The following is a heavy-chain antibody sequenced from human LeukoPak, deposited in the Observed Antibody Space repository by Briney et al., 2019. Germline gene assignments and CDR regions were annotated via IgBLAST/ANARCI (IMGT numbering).Heavy chain of an antibody. J-gene: IGHJ4*02. V-gene: IGHV3-7*01. CDR1: GFTFSSYW. D-gene: IGHD5-18*01. CDR2: IKQGGSEK. CDR3: ARRGLPSRPHADY. Sequence: GGSLRLSCAASGFTFSSYWMSWVRQAPGKGLEWVANIKQGGSEKYYVDSVKGRFTISRDNAKNSLYLQMNSLRAEDTAVYYCARRGLPSRPHADYWGQGTLVTVSS.